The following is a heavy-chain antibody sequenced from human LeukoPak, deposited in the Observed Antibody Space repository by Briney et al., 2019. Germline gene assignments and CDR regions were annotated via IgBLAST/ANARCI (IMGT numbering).Heavy chain of an antibody. V-gene: IGHV3-21*01. CDR3: VRDLTGTFDY. D-gene: IGHD1-14*01. CDR2: ISSSSSYI. Sequence: GRSLRLSCAASGFTFSSYSMNWVRQAPGKGLEWVSSISSSSSYIYYADSVKGRFTISRDNAKNSLYLQMNSLRAEDTAVYYCVRDLTGTFDYWGQGTLVTVSS. J-gene: IGHJ4*02. CDR1: GFTFSSYS.